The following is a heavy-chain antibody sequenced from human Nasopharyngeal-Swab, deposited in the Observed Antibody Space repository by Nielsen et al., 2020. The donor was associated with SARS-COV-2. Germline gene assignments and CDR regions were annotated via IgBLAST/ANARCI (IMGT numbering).Heavy chain of an antibody. J-gene: IGHJ4*02. Sequence: GGSLRLSCAASGFTFSSYDMHWVRQATGKGLEWVSAIGTAGDPYYPGSVKGRFTISRENAKNSLYLQMNSLRAEDTAVYYCARGPWKQWLVLLVASPFDYWGQGTLVTVSS. CDR3: ARGPWKQWLVLLVASPFDY. CDR2: IGTAGDP. D-gene: IGHD6-19*01. V-gene: IGHV3-13*05. CDR1: GFTFSSYD.